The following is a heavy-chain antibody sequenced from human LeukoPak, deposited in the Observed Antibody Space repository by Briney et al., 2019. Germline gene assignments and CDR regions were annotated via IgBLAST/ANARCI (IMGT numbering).Heavy chain of an antibody. V-gene: IGHV1-69*02. D-gene: IGHD2-8*01. CDR2: IIPILGIA. J-gene: IGHJ4*02. CDR1: GGTFSSYT. Sequence: GASVKVSCKXSGGTFSSYTISWVRQAPGQGLEWMGRIIPILGIANYAQKFQGRVTITADKSTSTAYMELSSLRSEDTAVCYCARRYCTNGVCYYDYWGQGTLVTVSS. CDR3: ARRYCTNGVCYYDY.